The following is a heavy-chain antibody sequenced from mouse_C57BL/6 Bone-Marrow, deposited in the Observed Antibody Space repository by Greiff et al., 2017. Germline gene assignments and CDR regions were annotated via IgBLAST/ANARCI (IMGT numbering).Heavy chain of an antibody. CDR3: ASGGIVFDYGAWFAY. CDR2: IHPNSGST. J-gene: IGHJ3*01. Sequence: QVQLQQPGAELVKPGASVKLSCKASGYTFTSYWMHWVKQRPGQGLEWIGMIHPNSGSTNSNEKFKSKATLTVANSSSTAYMQLSSLTSEDSAVYYCASGGIVFDYGAWFAYWGQGTLVTVSA. D-gene: IGHD2-4*01. CDR1: GYTFTSYW. V-gene: IGHV1-64*01.